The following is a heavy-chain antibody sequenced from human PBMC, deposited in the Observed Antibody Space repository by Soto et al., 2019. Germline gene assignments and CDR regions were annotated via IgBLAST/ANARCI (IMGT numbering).Heavy chain of an antibody. D-gene: IGHD3-10*01. CDR3: ARHVPYYYGSGSYYNAGYYMDV. J-gene: IGHJ6*03. CDR1: GYSFTSYW. CDR2: IYPGDSDT. Sequence: PGESLKISCKGSGYSFTSYWIGWVRQMPGKGLEWMGIIYPGDSDTRYSPSFQAQVTISADKSISPAYLQWSSLKASDTAMYYCARHVPYYYGSGSYYNAGYYMDVWGKGTTVTVSS. V-gene: IGHV5-51*01.